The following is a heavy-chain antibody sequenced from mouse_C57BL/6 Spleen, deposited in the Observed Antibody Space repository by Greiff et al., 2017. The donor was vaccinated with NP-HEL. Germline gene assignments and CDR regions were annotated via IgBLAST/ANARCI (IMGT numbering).Heavy chain of an antibody. CDR1: GFTFTDYY. V-gene: IGHV7-3*01. D-gene: IGHD2-4*01. J-gene: IGHJ4*01. Sequence: EVKLMESGGGLVQPGGSLSLSCAASGFTFTDYYMSWVRQPPGKALEWLGFIRNKANGYTTEYSASVKGRFTISRNNSQSILYLQMNALRAEDSATYYCARSDDYDDYYAMDYWGQGTSVTVSS. CDR3: ARSDDYDDYYAMDY. CDR2: IRNKANGYTT.